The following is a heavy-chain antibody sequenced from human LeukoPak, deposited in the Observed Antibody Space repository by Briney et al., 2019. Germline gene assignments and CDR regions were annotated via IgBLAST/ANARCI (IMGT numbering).Heavy chain of an antibody. CDR1: GGSISSYY. V-gene: IGHV4-59*01. D-gene: IGHD3-10*01. CDR3: ARVPEEFHWWFDP. J-gene: IGHJ5*02. Sequence: SETLSLTCTVSGGSISSYYWSWIRQPPGKGLEWIGYIYYSGSTNYNPSLKSRVTISVDTSKNQFSLKLSSVTAADTAVYYCARVPEEFHWWFDPWGQGTLVTVSS. CDR2: IYYSGST.